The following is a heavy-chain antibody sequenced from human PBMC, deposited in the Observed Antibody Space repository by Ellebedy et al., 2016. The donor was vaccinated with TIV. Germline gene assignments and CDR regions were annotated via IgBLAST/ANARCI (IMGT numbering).Heavy chain of an antibody. CDR2: ISGSGGST. J-gene: IGHJ4*02. CDR3: AKVRDSSGYSY. Sequence: GGSLRLSXATSGFTFSIYAMSWVRQAPGKGLEWVSAISGSGGSTYYADSVKGRFTISRDNSKNTLYLQMNSLRAEDTAVYYCAKVRDSSGYSYWGQGTLVTVSS. CDR1: GFTFSIYA. V-gene: IGHV3-23*01. D-gene: IGHD3-22*01.